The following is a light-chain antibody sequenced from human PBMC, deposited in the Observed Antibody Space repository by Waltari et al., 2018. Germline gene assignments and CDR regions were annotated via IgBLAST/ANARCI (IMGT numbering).Light chain of an antibody. CDR2: EVS. CDR3: CSYAGSSTLYV. Sequence: QSALTQPASVSGSPGQSITISCTGTSSDVGSYNLVSWYQQHPGKAPKLMIYEVSKRPPGVSNRFSGSKSGNPASLTISGLQAEDEADYYCCSYAGSSTLYVFGTGTKVTVL. J-gene: IGLJ1*01. V-gene: IGLV2-23*02. CDR1: SSDVGSYNL.